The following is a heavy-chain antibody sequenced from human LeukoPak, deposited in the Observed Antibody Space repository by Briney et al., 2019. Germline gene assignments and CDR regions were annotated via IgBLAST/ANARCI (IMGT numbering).Heavy chain of an antibody. CDR3: ARDSIAAPGLSFDY. J-gene: IGHJ4*02. CDR1: GYTITDYY. CDR2: INLNSGGT. D-gene: IGHD6-13*01. V-gene: IGHV1-2*02. Sequence: ASVKVSCKASGYTITDYYIHWVRQAPGQGLEWMGWINLNSGGTNYAQNFQGRVIMTRDTSISTAYMELSRLRSDDTAVYYCARDSIAAPGLSFDYWGQGTLVTVSS.